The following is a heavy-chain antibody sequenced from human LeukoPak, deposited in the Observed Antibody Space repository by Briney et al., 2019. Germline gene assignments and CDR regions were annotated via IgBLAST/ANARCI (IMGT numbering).Heavy chain of an antibody. D-gene: IGHD5-18*01. CDR1: GFTFNSYC. V-gene: IGHV3-7*04. Sequence: GGSLRLSCAASGFTFNSYCMSWVRQAPGKGLDWVANIKQDGSEKDYVDSVKGRFTISRDNAKDSVYLQMNSLRAEETAVYYCARARIRYTRYDAFGIWGQGTMVTVSS. CDR2: IKQDGSEK. CDR3: ARARIRYTRYDAFGI. J-gene: IGHJ3*02.